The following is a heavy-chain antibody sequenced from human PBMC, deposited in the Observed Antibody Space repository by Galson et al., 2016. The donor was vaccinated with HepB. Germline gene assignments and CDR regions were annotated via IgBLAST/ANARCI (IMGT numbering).Heavy chain of an antibody. D-gene: IGHD6-13*01. V-gene: IGHV3-48*03. CDR3: ARDRTARAALDL. CDR2: ISNSGVNT. CDR1: GFTFSSHW. Sequence: SLRLSCAASGFTFSSHWMSWVRQAPGRGLEWVAYISNSGVNTHYAGSVNGRFTISRDNAKNSLFLQMNSLRAEDTAVYYCARDRTARAALDLWGQGTLVTVSS. J-gene: IGHJ5*02.